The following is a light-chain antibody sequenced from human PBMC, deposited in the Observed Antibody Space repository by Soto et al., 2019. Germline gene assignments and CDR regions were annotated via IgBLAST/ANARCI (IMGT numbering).Light chain of an antibody. CDR1: SSDIGGYNY. CDR2: EVS. CDR3: SSYRSTTTFGV. J-gene: IGLJ1*01. V-gene: IGLV2-14*01. Sequence: QSALTQPASVSGSPGQSITISCTGTSSDIGGYNYVSWYQQHPGKAPKVVIYEVSNRPLGVSNRFSASKSGNTASLIISGHQADDEADYFCSSYRSTTTFGVFGTGTKVTVL.